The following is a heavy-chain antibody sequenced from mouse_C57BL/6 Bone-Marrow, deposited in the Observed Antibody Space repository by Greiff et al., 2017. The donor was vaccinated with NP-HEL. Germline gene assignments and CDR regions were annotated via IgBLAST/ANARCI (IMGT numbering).Heavy chain of an antibody. CDR3: ARQRGVYPSWYFDV. CDR1: GFTFSDYY. J-gene: IGHJ1*03. Sequence: EVKLVESGGGLVQPGGSLKLSCAASGFTFSDYYMYWVRQTPEKRLEWVAYISNGGGSTYYPDTVKGRFTISRDNAKNTLYLQMSRLKSEDTAMYYCARQRGVYPSWYFDVWGTGTTVTVSS. V-gene: IGHV5-12*01. CDR2: ISNGGGST. D-gene: IGHD2-1*01.